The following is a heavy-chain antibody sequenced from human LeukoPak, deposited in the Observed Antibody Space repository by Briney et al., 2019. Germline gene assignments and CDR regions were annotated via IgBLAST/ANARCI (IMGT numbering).Heavy chain of an antibody. J-gene: IGHJ3*02. D-gene: IGHD2-15*01. CDR3: ATPKAVSDAFGI. CDR1: GFTVSSNY. CDR2: ISSNTNTK. Sequence: GGSLRLSCAASGFTVSSNYMSWVRQAPGKGLEWISYISSNTNTKYYADSVKGRFTISRDNAKNSLYLQMNSLRAEDTAVYYCATPKAVSDAFGIWGQGTMVTVSS. V-gene: IGHV3-48*01.